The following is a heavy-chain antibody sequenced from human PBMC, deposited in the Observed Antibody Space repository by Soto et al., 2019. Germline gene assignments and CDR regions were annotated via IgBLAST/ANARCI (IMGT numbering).Heavy chain of an antibody. V-gene: IGHV3-23*01. D-gene: IGHD2-21*01. Sequence: EVQLLESGGGVVQPGGSLRLSCGSSGFPFATYAMGWVRQAPGKGLEWVSGISRSGGRTYYADSVKGRFTISRDNSQNTLYLQMNSLRDDDTALYYCVKVANVCVVIEYFDYWGQGSLVTVSS. J-gene: IGHJ4*02. CDR3: VKVANVCVVIEYFDY. CDR1: GFPFATYA. CDR2: ISRSGGRT.